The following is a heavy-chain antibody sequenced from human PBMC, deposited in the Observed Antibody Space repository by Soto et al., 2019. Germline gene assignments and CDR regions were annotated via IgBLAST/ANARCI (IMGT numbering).Heavy chain of an antibody. CDR3: ARDPHPDLNYYDSSELSDN. J-gene: IGHJ4*02. CDR1: GFTFSSYG. CDR2: IWYDGSNK. Sequence: PGGSLRLSCAASGFTFSSYGMHWVRQAPGKGLEWVAVIWYDGSNKYYADSVKGRFTISRDNSKNALYLQMNSLRAEDTAVYYCARDPHPDLNYYDSSELSDNWGQGTLVTVSS. D-gene: IGHD3-22*01. V-gene: IGHV3-33*01.